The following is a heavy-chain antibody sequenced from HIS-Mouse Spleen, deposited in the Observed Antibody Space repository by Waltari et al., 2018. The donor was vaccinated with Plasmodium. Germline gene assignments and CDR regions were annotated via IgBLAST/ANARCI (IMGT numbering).Heavy chain of an antibody. CDR1: EYTFTVYY. D-gene: IGHD6-13*01. V-gene: IGHV1-2*02. CDR2: INPNSGGT. J-gene: IGHJ1*01. Sequence: QVQLVQSGAEVKKPGASVTVSCTASEYTFTVYYMHWVRQAPGQGLEWMGWINPNSGGTNYAQKFQGRVTMTRDTSISTAYMELSRLRSDDTAVYYCARVLGYKAAAGTFVEYFQHWGQGTLVTVSS. CDR3: ARVLGYKAAAGTFVEYFQH.